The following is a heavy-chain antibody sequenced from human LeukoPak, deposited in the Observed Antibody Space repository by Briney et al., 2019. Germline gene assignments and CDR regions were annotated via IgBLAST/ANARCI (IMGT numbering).Heavy chain of an antibody. Sequence: PGRPRRLSCVASGFPFTSYGIHWVRQAPGKGLEWVAIIHNNGRNINYADSVRGRFTISRDISENIVYLQMNNLGVEDTATYYCAIENFDSGAPGSADFDLWGQGTMVTVS. J-gene: IGHJ3*01. V-gene: IGHV3-33*01. CDR1: GFPFTSYG. CDR2: IHNNGRNI. CDR3: AIENFDSGAPGSADFDL. D-gene: IGHD3-9*01.